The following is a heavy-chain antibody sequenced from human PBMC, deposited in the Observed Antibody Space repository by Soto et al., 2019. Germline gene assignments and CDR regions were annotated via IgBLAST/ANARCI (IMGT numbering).Heavy chain of an antibody. D-gene: IGHD5-12*01. CDR2: ISYDGRNK. V-gene: IGHV3-30*18. CDR3: AKDTATAITSYYFYGMDV. J-gene: IGHJ6*02. Sequence: QMQLVESGGGVVQPGRSLRVSCEASGFIFSTYGMHWVRQAPGKGLEWVAVISYDGRNKYYGDSVRGRFTISRDNSKNTLHLQMNSLRGEDTAVYYCAKDTATAITSYYFYGMDVWGQGTTVTVSS. CDR1: GFIFSTYG.